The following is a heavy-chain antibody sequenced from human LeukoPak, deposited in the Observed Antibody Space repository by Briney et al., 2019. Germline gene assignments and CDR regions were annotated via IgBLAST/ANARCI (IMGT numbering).Heavy chain of an antibody. CDR1: GDSVSSNSAA. D-gene: IGHD6-19*01. CDR3: ARAEYSSGWLEVDY. CDR2: TYYRSKWYN. V-gene: IGHV6-1*01. J-gene: IGHJ4*02. Sequence: SQTLSLTCAISGDSVSSNSAAWNWIRQSPSRGLEWLGRTYYRSKWYNDYAVSVKSRITINPDTSKNQFSLQLNSVTPEDAAVYYCARAEYSSGWLEVDYWGQGTLVTVSS.